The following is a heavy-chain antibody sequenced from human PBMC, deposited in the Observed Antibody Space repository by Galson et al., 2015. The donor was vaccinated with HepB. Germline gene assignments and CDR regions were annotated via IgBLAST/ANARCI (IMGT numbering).Heavy chain of an antibody. V-gene: IGHV1-46*03. Sequence: CKASGYTFTSYYMHWVRQAPGQGLEWMGIINPSGGSTSYAQKFQGRVTMTRDTSTSTVYMELSSLRSEDTAVYYCTRHSEITTTITEHPVDYWGQGTLVTVSS. CDR1: GYTFTSYY. D-gene: IGHD1-14*01. J-gene: IGHJ4*02. CDR2: INPSGGST. CDR3: TRHSEITTTITEHPVDY.